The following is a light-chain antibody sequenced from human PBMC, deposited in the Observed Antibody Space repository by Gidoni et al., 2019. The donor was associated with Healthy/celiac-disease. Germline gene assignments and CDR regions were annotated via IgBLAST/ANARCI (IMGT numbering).Light chain of an antibody. Sequence: QSVLTQPPSASGTPRPKLALACSGSSSNIGSNTVNWYQQLPGTAPKLLIYSNNQRTSGVPDRVSGSKSGTSASLAISGLQSEDEADDYCAAWDDSMNGWVFGGGTKLTVL. CDR1: SSNIGSNT. CDR3: AAWDDSMNGWV. J-gene: IGLJ3*02. CDR2: SNN. V-gene: IGLV1-44*01.